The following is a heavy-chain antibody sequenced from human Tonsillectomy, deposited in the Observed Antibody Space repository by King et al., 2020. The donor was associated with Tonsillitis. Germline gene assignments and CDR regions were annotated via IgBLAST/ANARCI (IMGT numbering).Heavy chain of an antibody. V-gene: IGHV3-73*02. CDR2: IRSKANSFAT. Sequence: VQLVESGGGVVQPGGSLKLSCAASRFTFSGSAMHWVRQASGKGLEWVGRIRSKANSFATAYAAAVKGRFTISRDDSKNTVYLQMNSLKTEDTAVYYCTRLAAPEYGDSGDYWGQGALVTVSS. CDR3: TRLAAPEYGDSGDY. CDR1: RFTFSGSA. J-gene: IGHJ4*02. D-gene: IGHD4-17*01.